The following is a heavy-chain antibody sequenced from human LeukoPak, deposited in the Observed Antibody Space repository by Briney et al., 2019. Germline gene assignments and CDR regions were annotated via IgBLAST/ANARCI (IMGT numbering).Heavy chain of an antibody. D-gene: IGHD6-19*01. CDR2: IRYDGSNK. V-gene: IGHV3-30*02. J-gene: IGHJ4*02. CDR1: GFTFNYYG. Sequence: PGGSLRLSCAASGFTFNYYGMHWVRQAPGKGLEWVAFIRYDGSNKYYSDSVKGRFTVSRDNSKNTLYLQMNTLRAEDTVVYYCARVRDSSGWYFFRENHYFDYWGQGTLVTVSS. CDR3: ARVRDSSGWYFFRENHYFDY.